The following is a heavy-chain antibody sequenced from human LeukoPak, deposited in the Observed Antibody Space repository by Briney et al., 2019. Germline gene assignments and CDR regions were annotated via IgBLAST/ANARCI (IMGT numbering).Heavy chain of an antibody. V-gene: IGHV3-30*02. CDR1: GFTFSSYG. CDR2: IRYDGSNK. J-gene: IGHJ6*03. Sequence: GSLRLSCAASGFTFSSYGMHWVRQAPGKGLEWVAFIRYDGSNKYYADSVKGRFTISRDNSKNTLYLQMNSLRAEDTAVYYCATTPSPYYYYYMDVWGKGTTVTVSS. CDR3: ATTPSPYYYYYMDV.